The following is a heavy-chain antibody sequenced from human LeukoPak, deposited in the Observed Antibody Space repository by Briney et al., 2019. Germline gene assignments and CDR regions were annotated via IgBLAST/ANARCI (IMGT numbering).Heavy chain of an antibody. V-gene: IGHV3-23*01. CDR3: AKDWGSSGWYQTFYFDY. CDR1: GFTFSSYA. Sequence: GGSLRLSCAASGFTFSSYAMSWVRQAPGKGLEWVSAIRGSGGSTYYADSVKGRFTISRDNSKNTLYLQMNSLRAEDTAVYYCAKDWGSSGWYQTFYFDYWGQGTLVTVSS. J-gene: IGHJ4*02. CDR2: IRGSGGST. D-gene: IGHD6-19*01.